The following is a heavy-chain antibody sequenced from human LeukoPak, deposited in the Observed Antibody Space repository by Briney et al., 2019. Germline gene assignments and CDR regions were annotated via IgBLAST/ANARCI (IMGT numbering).Heavy chain of an antibody. Sequence: GESLKISCKGSGYSFTSYWIGWVRQMPGEGLEWMGIIYPGDSDTRYSPSFQGQVTISADKSISTAYLQWSSLKASDTAMYYRARFAGIPYYYYYYMDVWGKGTTVTVSS. D-gene: IGHD3-10*01. CDR2: IYPGDSDT. J-gene: IGHJ6*03. CDR3: ARFAGIPYYYYYYMDV. V-gene: IGHV5-51*01. CDR1: GYSFTSYW.